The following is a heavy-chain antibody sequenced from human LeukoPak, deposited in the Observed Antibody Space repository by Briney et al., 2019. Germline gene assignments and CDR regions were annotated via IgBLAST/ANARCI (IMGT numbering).Heavy chain of an antibody. CDR3: ARYGYSYAITGDAFDI. Sequence: GGSLRLSCAASGFTFSDYYMSWIRQAPGKGLEWVSYISSSGSTIYYADSVKGRFSISRDNAKNSLYLQMNSLRAEDTAVYYCARYGYSYAITGDAFDIWGQGTMVTASS. V-gene: IGHV3-11*01. J-gene: IGHJ3*02. CDR1: GFTFSDYY. CDR2: ISSSGSTI. D-gene: IGHD5-18*01.